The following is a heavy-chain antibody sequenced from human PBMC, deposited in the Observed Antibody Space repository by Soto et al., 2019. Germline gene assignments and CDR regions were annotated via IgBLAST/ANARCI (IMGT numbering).Heavy chain of an antibody. CDR3: AKDNHKPSITIFGVVRGGPDY. CDR1: GFTFSSYA. D-gene: IGHD3-3*01. CDR2: ISGSGGRT. Sequence: GGSLRLSCAASGFTFSSYAMSWVRQAPGKGLEWVSAISGSGGRTYYADSVKGRFTISRDNSKNTLYLQMNSLRAEDTAVYYCAKDNHKPSITIFGVVRGGPDYWGQGTLVTVSS. V-gene: IGHV3-23*01. J-gene: IGHJ4*02.